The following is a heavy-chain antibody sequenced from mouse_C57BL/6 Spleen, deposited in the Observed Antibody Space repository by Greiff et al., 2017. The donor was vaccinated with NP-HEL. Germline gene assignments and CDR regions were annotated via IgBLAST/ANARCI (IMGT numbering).Heavy chain of an antibody. CDR3: TDYDYDVLYFDY. CDR1: GFNIKDYY. J-gene: IGHJ2*01. D-gene: IGHD2-4*01. CDR2: IDPEDGDT. V-gene: IGHV14-1*01. Sequence: EVQLQQSGAELVRPGASVKLSCTASGFNIKDYYMHWVKQRPEQGLEWIGRIDPEDGDTEYAPKFQGKATMTADTSSNTAYLQLSSLTSEYTAVYYCTDYDYDVLYFDYWGQGTTLTVSS.